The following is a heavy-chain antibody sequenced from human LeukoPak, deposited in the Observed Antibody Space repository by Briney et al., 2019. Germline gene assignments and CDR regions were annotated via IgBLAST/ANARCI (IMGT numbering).Heavy chain of an antibody. V-gene: IGHV1-18*01. J-gene: IGHJ5*02. Sequence: ASVKVSCKASGYTFTSYGISWVRQAPGQGLEWMGWISAYNGNTNYAQKLQGRVTMTTDTSTSTAYMELRSLRSDDTAVYYCARSVSDYYDSSALASWFDPWGQGTLVTVSS. CDR1: GYTFTSYG. CDR3: ARSVSDYYDSSALASWFDP. D-gene: IGHD3-22*01. CDR2: ISAYNGNT.